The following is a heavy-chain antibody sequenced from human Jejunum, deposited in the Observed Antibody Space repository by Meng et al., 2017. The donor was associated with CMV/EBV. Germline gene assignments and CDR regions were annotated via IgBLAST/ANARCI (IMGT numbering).Heavy chain of an antibody. J-gene: IGHJ4*02. CDR1: GYTFTSYA. CDR3: ARLYCSGGSCYTIDY. Sequence: SVSWLKSPGSSVKVSCKASGYTFTSYAMNWVRQAPGQGLEWMGWINTNTGNPTYAQGFTGRFVFSLDTSVSTAYLQISSLKAADTAVYYCARLYCSGGSCYTIDYWGQGTLVTVSS. V-gene: IGHV7-4-1*02. D-gene: IGHD2-15*01. CDR2: INTNTGNP.